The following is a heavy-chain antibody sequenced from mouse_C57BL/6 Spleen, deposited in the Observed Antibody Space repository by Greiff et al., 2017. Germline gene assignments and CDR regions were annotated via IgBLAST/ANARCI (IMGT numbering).Heavy chain of an antibody. CDR1: GYTFTDYE. Sequence: VQLQPSGAELVRPGASVTLSCKASGYTFTDYEMHWVKQTPVHGLEWIGAIDPETGGTAYNQKFKGKAILTADKSSSTAYMELRSLTSEDSAVYYCTKSAQAFYAMDYWGQGTSVTVSS. J-gene: IGHJ4*01. D-gene: IGHD3-2*02. V-gene: IGHV1-15*01. CDR3: TKSAQAFYAMDY. CDR2: IDPETGGT.